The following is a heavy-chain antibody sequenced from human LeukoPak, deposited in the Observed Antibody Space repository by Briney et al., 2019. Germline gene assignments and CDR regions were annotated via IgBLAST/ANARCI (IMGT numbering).Heavy chain of an antibody. CDR1: GFTFDDYT. J-gene: IGHJ4*02. CDR3: ARDRGSWAPPFDY. D-gene: IGHD6-13*01. V-gene: IGHV3-43*01. CDR2: ISWDGGST. Sequence: PGGSLRLSCAASGFTFDDYTMHWVRQAPGKGLEWVSLISWDGGSTYFADSVKGRFTISRDNSKNSLYLQMNSLRAEDTAVYYCARDRGSWAPPFDYWGQGTLVTVSS.